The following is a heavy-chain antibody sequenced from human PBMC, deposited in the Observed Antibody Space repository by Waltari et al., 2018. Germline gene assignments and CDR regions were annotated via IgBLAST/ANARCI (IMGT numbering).Heavy chain of an antibody. V-gene: IGHV4-61*03. CDR1: GDSVTNGHYY. Sequence: QLQLQESGPGLVKPSDTLSLTCIVSGDSVTNGHYYWSWIRQPPGKGLEWIGYIYDRGGPDDTPSPKGRLTLSVDTSKNHFSLRLRSVTAADTAVYYCARWAGYCSRASCHLYFDYWGQGTLVTVSA. J-gene: IGHJ4*02. D-gene: IGHD2-2*01. CDR3: ARWAGYCSRASCHLYFDY. CDR2: IYDRGGP.